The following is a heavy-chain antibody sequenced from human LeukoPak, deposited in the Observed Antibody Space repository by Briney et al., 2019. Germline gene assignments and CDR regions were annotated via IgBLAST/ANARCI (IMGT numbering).Heavy chain of an antibody. J-gene: IGHJ4*02. D-gene: IGHD3-10*01. V-gene: IGHV4-61*02. CDR3: ARGGYVLPPDY. CDR2: IYTSGST. Sequence: PSETLSLTCTDSGGSISSGSYYWSWIRQPAGKGLEWIGRIYTSGSTNYNPSLKSRVTISVDTSKNQFSLKLSSVTAADTAVYYCARGGYVLPPDYWGQGTLVTVSS. CDR1: GGSISSGSYY.